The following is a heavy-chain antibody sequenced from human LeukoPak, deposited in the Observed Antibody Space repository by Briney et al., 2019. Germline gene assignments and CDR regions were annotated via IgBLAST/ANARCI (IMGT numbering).Heavy chain of an antibody. CDR3: AKEGGDGSPFDY. D-gene: IGHD5-24*01. V-gene: IGHV3-30*02. CDR2: IRFDGTIQ. CDR1: GFIFSNYG. Sequence: GGSLRLSCAASGFIFSNYGMHWVRLSPDKGLEWLTFIRFDGTIQYYTDSVRGRFTISRDNSKDTVSLQMYSLRAEDTGIYYCAKEGGDGSPFDYWGQGILVTVSS. J-gene: IGHJ4*02.